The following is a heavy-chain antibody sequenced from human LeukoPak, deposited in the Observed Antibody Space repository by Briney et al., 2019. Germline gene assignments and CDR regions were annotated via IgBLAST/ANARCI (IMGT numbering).Heavy chain of an antibody. CDR1: GYTFTGYY. D-gene: IGHD1-1*01. CDR2: IIPNSGGT. CDR3: TRGDNWNDEYYFDY. J-gene: IGHJ4*02. V-gene: IGHV1-2*02. Sequence: GASVKVSCKASGYTFTGYYMHWVRQAPGQGLEWTRWIIPNSGGTNYAQKFQGRVTMTRDTSISTAYMELSRLTSDDTAVYYCTRGDNWNDEYYFDYWGQGTLVTVSS.